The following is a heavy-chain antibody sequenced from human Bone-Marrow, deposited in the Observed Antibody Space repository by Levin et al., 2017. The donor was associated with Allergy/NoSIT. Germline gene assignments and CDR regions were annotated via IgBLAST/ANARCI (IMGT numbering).Heavy chain of an antibody. V-gene: IGHV2-5*02. D-gene: IGHD3-10*01. Sequence: SGPTLVKPTQTLTLTCTVSGFSLNTDGIGVGWIRQPPGEALEWLALVYWDDEKLYNSSLRNRLSVTRDTSKNQVVLTMTNVDPVDTATYFCARRIMVRGIIANYWFFDFWGRGTLVSVSA. CDR2: VYWDDEK. CDR3: ARRIMVRGIIANYWFFDF. CDR1: GFSLNTDGIG. J-gene: IGHJ2*01.